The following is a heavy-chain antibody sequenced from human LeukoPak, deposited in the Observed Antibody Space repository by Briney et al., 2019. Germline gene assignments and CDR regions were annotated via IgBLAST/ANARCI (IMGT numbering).Heavy chain of an antibody. D-gene: IGHD3-22*01. CDR2: ISWDGGST. Sequence: PGGSLRLSCAASGFIFDHYTMHWVRQAPGKGLEWVSLISWDGGSTYYADSVKGRFTISRDNSKNTLYLQMNSLRAEDTAVYYCTTNPYDRSGYHIWGQGTMVTVSS. CDR1: GFIFDHYT. CDR3: TTNPYDRSGYHI. V-gene: IGHV3-43*01. J-gene: IGHJ3*02.